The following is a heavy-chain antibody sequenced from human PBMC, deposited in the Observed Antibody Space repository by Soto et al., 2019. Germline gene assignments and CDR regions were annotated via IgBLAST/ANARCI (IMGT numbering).Heavy chain of an antibody. J-gene: IGHJ4*02. D-gene: IGHD3-10*01. CDR2: ISHRGST. CDR1: GGSVSGHF. CDR3: AREIPSSGYFDE. Sequence: TQSLTCTVSGGSVSGHFWSWIRQPPGKGLEWIGYISHRGSTDYNPSLKSRLTISLDTSKNQFSLQLTSVTAADTAVYYCAREIPSSGYFDEWGQGTLVTVSS. V-gene: IGHV4-59*02.